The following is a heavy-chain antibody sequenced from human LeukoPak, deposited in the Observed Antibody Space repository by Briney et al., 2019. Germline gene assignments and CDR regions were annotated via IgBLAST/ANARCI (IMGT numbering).Heavy chain of an antibody. J-gene: IGHJ4*02. D-gene: IGHD5-24*01. CDR1: GFTFSSYG. CDR3: AKDRFGMATGPFDN. Sequence: GGSLRLSCAASGFTFSSYGMHWVRQAPGKGLEWVSIIYSGGSTYYVDSVKGRFTISRDNSKNTLYLQMNSLRAEDTAVYYCAKDRFGMATGPFDNWGQGTLVTVSS. CDR2: IYSGGST. V-gene: IGHV3-NL1*01.